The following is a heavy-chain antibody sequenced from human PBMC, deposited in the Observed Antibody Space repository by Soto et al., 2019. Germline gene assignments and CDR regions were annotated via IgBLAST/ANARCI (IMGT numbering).Heavy chain of an antibody. D-gene: IGHD6-6*01. CDR1: GGSFSGYY. Sequence: SETLCLTCAVYGGSFSGYYWSWIRQPPGKGLEWIGEINHSGSTNYNPSLKSRVTISVDTSKNQFSLKLSSVTAADTAVYYCARSEYSSSPHDAFDIWGQGTMVTVSS. V-gene: IGHV4-34*01. CDR3: ARSEYSSSPHDAFDI. J-gene: IGHJ3*02. CDR2: INHSGST.